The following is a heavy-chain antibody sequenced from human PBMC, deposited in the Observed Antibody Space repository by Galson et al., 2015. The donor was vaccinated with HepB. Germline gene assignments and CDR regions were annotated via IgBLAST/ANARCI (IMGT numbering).Heavy chain of an antibody. CDR2: IYYSGST. CDR1: GGSISSSSYY. V-gene: IGHV4-39*07. CDR3: ATGPVGATLDY. J-gene: IGHJ4*02. Sequence: SETLSLTCTVSGGSISSSSYYWGWIRQPPGKGLEWIGSIYYSGSTYYNPSLKSRVTISVDTSKNQFSLKLSSVTAADTAVYYCATGPVGATLDYWGQGTLVTVSS. D-gene: IGHD1-26*01.